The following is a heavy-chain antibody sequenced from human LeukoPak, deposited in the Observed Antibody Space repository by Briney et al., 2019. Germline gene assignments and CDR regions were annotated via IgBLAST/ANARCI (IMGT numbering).Heavy chain of an antibody. CDR2: INSDETIS. D-gene: IGHD3-16*01. Sequence: GSLRPSCAASGFTLRSYWMHWVRQIPNPGLMWVSRINSDETISEYVDSVNGRFTISRDNAKNTLHLQMNSLRAEDTAVYFCLYGGYFQHWGQGTLVTVSS. CDR3: LYGGYFQH. CDR1: GFTLRSYW. J-gene: IGHJ1*01. V-gene: IGHV3-74*01.